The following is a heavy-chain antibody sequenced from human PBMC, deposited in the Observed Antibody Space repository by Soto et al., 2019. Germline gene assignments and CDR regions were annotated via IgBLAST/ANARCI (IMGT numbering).Heavy chain of an antibody. CDR2: IYYGGST. D-gene: IGHD2-21*02. Sequence: SETRSLTCTVSGGSISPYYWSWIRQPPGKGLEWVGYIYYGGSTSYNPSLKSRVTISLETSKSQFSLRLSSVTAADTAVYYCARHPSDFWFDPWGQGTLVTVSS. V-gene: IGHV4-59*08. J-gene: IGHJ5*02. CDR1: GGSISPYY. CDR3: ARHPSDFWFDP.